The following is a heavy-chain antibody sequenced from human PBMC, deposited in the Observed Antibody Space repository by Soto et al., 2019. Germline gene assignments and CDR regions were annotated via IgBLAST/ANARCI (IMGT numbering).Heavy chain of an antibody. CDR2: MNPDSGNT. CDR1: GYTFTNYD. V-gene: IGHV1-8*01. Sequence: QVQLVQSGAEVKKPGASVKVSCKASGYTFTNYDIHWVRQATGQGLEWMGWMNPDSGNTGHSKQFQGRVTTTRDTSISTAYMETSSLRSEDTAVYYCARGRFRRTWFDPWGQGTLVTVSS. CDR3: ARGRFRRTWFDP. D-gene: IGHD3-16*01. J-gene: IGHJ5*02.